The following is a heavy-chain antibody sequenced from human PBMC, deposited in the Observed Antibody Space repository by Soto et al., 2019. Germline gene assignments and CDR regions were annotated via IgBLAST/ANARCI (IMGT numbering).Heavy chain of an antibody. Sequence: QVQLQESGPGLVKPSQTLSLTCTVSGGSISSGDYYWSWIRQPPGKGLEWIGYIYYSGSTYYNPSLKRRVTISVDTSKTQFSLKLSSVTAADTAVYYCARALSSSWYWWFDPWGQGTLVTVSS. D-gene: IGHD6-13*01. J-gene: IGHJ5*02. CDR1: GGSISSGDYY. CDR2: IYYSGST. CDR3: ARALSSSWYWWFDP. V-gene: IGHV4-30-4*01.